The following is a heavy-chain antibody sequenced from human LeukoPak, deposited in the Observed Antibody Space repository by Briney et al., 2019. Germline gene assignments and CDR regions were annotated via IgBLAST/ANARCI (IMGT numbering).Heavy chain of an antibody. D-gene: IGHD3-22*01. Sequence: GGSLRLSCGVYGFTLDDYCMGCVRQAPGKGLEWVSGINWNGSSTGYADSVKGRFTISRDNAQNSLYLQMNSLRAEDTALYYCARGVYYYDSSGPFDYWGQGTLVTVSS. CDR1: GFTLDDYC. V-gene: IGHV3-20*04. J-gene: IGHJ4*02. CDR3: ARGVYYYDSSGPFDY. CDR2: INWNGSST.